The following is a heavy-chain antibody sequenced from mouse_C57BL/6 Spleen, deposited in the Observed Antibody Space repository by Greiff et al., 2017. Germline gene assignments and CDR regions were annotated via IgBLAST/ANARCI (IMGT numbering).Heavy chain of an antibody. J-gene: IGHJ4*01. D-gene: IGHD1-1*01. Sequence: VQLVESGPGLVQPSQSLSITCTVSGFSLTSYGVHWVRQSPGKGLEWLGVIWSGGSTDYNAAFISRLSISKDNSKSQVFFKMNSLQADDTAIYYCARSASSTLYYAMDYWGQGTSVTVSS. CDR1: GFSLTSYG. V-gene: IGHV2-2*01. CDR2: IWSGGST. CDR3: ARSASSTLYYAMDY.